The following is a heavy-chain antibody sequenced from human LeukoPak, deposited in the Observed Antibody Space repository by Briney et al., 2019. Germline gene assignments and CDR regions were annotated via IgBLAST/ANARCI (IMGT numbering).Heavy chain of an antibody. CDR1: GFTFSSYG. V-gene: IGHV3-30*02. CDR3: ARDSQVPEVLGAFDI. CDR2: IRYDGSNK. Sequence: PGGSLRLSCAASGFTFSSYGMHWVRQAPGKGLEWVAFIRYDGSNKYYADSVKGRFTISRDNAKNSLYLQMNSLRVEDTAVYYCARDSQVPEVLGAFDIWGQGTMVTVSS. J-gene: IGHJ3*02. D-gene: IGHD2/OR15-2a*01.